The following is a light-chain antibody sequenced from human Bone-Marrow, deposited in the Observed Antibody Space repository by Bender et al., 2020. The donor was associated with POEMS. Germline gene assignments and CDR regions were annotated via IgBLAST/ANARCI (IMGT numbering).Light chain of an antibody. CDR1: SSDVGRYNY. Sequence: QSALTQPASVSGSPGQSITISCTGTSSDVGRYNYVSWYQQHPGKAPRLMIYDVSNRPSGISNRFSGSKSDNTASLTISGLQAEDEADYYCSSLTPSRTWVFGGGTRLTVL. V-gene: IGLV2-14*03. CDR2: DVS. CDR3: SSLTPSRTWV. J-gene: IGLJ3*02.